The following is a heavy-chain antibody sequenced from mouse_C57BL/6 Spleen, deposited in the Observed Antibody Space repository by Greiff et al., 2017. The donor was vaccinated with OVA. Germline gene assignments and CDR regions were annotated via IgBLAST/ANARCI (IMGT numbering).Heavy chain of an antibody. CDR3: APRDGYYSWFAY. D-gene: IGHD2-3*01. Sequence: VQLPQSGAELAKPGASVKLSCKASGYTFTSYWMHRVKQRPGQGLEWIGYINPSSGYNKYNQKFKDKATLTADKSSSTAYMQLSSLTYADSAVYYCAPRDGYYSWFAYGGQGTLVTVSA. CDR1: GYTFTSYW. V-gene: IGHV1-7*01. CDR2: INPSSGYN. J-gene: IGHJ3*01.